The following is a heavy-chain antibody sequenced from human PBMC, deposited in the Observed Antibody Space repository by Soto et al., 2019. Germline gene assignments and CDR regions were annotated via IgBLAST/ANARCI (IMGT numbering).Heavy chain of an antibody. CDR3: ARGIWNIEEMIYGFYCDP. CDR1: AGSITSGAYS. J-gene: IGHJ5*02. V-gene: IGHV4-30-2*01. CDR2: ISQSGAT. D-gene: IGHD2-15*01. Sequence: PSETLSPTCAVAAGSITSGAYSWSWLRQPPGKVLEWLGYISQSGATYYNPSLERRVTISMDTSKNAFSLNLSSVTADDTAVYYCARGIWNIEEMIYGFYCDPWGPGTLVTVSS.